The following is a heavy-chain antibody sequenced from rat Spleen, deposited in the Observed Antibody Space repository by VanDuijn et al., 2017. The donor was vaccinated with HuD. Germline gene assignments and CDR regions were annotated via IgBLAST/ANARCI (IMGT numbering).Heavy chain of an antibody. D-gene: IGHD1-7*01. CDR2: ISSDASGT. CDR3: TTVRYYGFDSPFTY. J-gene: IGHJ3*01. Sequence: EVQLVESGGGLVQPGRSLKLSCAASGFTFSNYDMAWVRQAPTKGLEWVASISSDASGTYYRDSVKGRFTISRDNTKNTLYLQMDSLRSEDTATYYCTTVRYYGFDSPFTYWGQGTLVTVSS. V-gene: IGHV5-20*01. CDR1: GFTFSNYD.